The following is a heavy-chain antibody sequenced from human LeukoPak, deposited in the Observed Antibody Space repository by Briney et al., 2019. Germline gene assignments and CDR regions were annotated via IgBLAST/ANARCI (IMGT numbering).Heavy chain of an antibody. CDR1: GFTFSSYA. D-gene: IGHD2-15*01. J-gene: IGHJ6*02. Sequence: GGSLRLSCAASGFTFSSYAMSWVRQALGKGLEWVSAISGSGGSKYYADSVKGRFTISRDNSKNTLYVQMNSLRAEDTAVYYCAKDLPGSRYYYYGMDVWGQGTTVTVSS. V-gene: IGHV3-23*01. CDR3: AKDLPGSRYYYYGMDV. CDR2: ISGSGGSK.